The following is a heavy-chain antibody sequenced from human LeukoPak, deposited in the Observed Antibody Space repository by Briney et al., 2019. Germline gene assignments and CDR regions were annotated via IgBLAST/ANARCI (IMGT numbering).Heavy chain of an antibody. D-gene: IGHD3-3*01. CDR1: GYTFTSYY. Sequence: ASVKVSCKAFGYTFTSYYMHWVRQAPGQGLEWMGIINPSGGSTSYAQKFQGRVTMTRDTSTSTVYMELSSLRSEDTAVYYCARDPDDFWSGYYQYYFDYWGQGTLVTVSS. CDR2: INPSGGST. J-gene: IGHJ4*02. V-gene: IGHV1-46*01. CDR3: ARDPDDFWSGYYQYYFDY.